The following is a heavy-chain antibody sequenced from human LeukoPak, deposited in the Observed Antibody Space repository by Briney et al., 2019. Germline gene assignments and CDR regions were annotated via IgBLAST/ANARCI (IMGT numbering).Heavy chain of an antibody. J-gene: IGHJ4*02. Sequence: SVKVSCKASGGTFSSYAISWVRQAPGLGLEWMGGIIPIFGTANYAQKFQGRVTITADESTSTAYMQLSSLRSEDTAVYYCARVAGYSGYDYPPPFDYWGQGTLVTVSS. CDR2: IIPIFGTA. D-gene: IGHD5-12*01. CDR1: GGTFSSYA. CDR3: ARVAGYSGYDYPPPFDY. V-gene: IGHV1-69*01.